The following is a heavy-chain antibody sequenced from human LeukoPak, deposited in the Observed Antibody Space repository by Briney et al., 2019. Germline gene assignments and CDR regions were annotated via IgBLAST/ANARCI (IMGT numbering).Heavy chain of an antibody. D-gene: IGHD1-26*01. CDR1: GYTFTSYY. V-gene: IGHV1-46*01. J-gene: IGHJ6*02. CDR3: ARDSGGSYYYYYGMDV. CDR2: INPSGGST. Sequence: GASVKVSCKASGYTFTSYYMHWVRQAPGQGLEWMGIINPSGGSTSYAQKFQGRVTMTRDTSTSTVYMELSSLRSEDTAVYYCARDSGGSYYYYYGMDVWGQGTTVTVSS.